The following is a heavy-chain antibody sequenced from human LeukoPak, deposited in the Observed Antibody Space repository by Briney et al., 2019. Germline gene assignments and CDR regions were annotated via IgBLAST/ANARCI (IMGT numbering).Heavy chain of an antibody. V-gene: IGHV1-2*02. Sequence: ASVKVSCKASGYTFTGYYMHWVRQAPGQGLEWMGWINPNSGGTNYAQKFQGRVTMTRDTSISTAYMELSRLRSDDTAVYYCARDRDAHTQFDYWGQGTLVTVSS. J-gene: IGHJ4*02. CDR1: GYTFTGYY. CDR3: ARDRDAHTQFDY. CDR2: INPNSGGT.